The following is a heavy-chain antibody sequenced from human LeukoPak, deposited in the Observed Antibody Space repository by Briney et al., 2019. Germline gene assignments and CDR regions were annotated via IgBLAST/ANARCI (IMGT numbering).Heavy chain of an antibody. CDR1: GFTFSNHW. D-gene: IGHD1-26*01. CDR3: ARDEVGVGATHDY. J-gene: IGHJ4*02. CDR2: INRDGSRT. V-gene: IGHV3-74*01. Sequence: PGGSLRLSCAASGFTFSNHWMHWVRQAPGKGLMWVSRINRDGSRTDYADSVKGRFTISRDDAKNTLYLQVNSLRAEDTAVYFCARDEVGVGATHDYWGQGTLVTVSS.